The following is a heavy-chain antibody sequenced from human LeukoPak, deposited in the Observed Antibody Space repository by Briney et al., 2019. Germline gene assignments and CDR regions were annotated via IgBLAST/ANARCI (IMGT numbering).Heavy chain of an antibody. D-gene: IGHD3-16*01. J-gene: IGHJ6*03. CDR2: INDNGDGT. CDR1: GFTFSSYA. CDR3: AKGLRTGVGPYMGYHYYMDV. V-gene: IGHV3-23*01. Sequence: GGCLRLSCAASGFTFSSYAMSWVRQAPGEGRKWDSTINDNGDGTYYAASVKGRFTISRDNSYNTVSLQMNSLRDEDTGVYYCAKGLRTGVGPYMGYHYYMDVWGKGATVTDPS.